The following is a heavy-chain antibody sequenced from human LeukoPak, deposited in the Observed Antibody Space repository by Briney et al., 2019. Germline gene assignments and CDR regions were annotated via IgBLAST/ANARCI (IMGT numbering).Heavy chain of an antibody. D-gene: IGHD2-15*01. Sequence: GASVKVSFKASGYTFTSYGISWVRQAPGQGLEWMGWINTNTGNPTYAQGFTGRFVFSLDTSVSTAYLQISSLKAEDTAVYYCARGGYYFDYWGQGTLVTVSS. CDR3: ARGGYYFDY. J-gene: IGHJ4*02. CDR1: GYTFTSYG. V-gene: IGHV7-4-1*02. CDR2: INTNTGNP.